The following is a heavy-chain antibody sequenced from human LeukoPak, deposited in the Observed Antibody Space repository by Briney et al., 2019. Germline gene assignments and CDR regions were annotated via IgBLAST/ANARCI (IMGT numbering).Heavy chain of an antibody. Sequence: GESLKISCKGSGYSFTRYWIGWVRQMPGKGLEWRGIIYPGDSDTRYSPSFQGQVTISADKSISTAYLQWSSLKASDTAMYYCARLTGSGRGYYGMDVWGKGTTVTVSS. J-gene: IGHJ6*04. CDR3: ARLTGSGRGYYGMDV. CDR1: GYSFTRYW. D-gene: IGHD3-10*01. V-gene: IGHV5-51*01. CDR2: IYPGDSDT.